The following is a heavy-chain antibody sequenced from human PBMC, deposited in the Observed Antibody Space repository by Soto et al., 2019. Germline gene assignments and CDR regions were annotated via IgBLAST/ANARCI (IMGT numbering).Heavy chain of an antibody. CDR2: INHSGST. V-gene: IGHV4-34*01. D-gene: IGHD5-12*01. Sequence: SETLFLTCAVYGGSFIGYYCIFIRHPPGKGLEWIGEINHSGSTNYNPSLKSRVTISVDTSKNQFSLKLSSVTAADTAVYYCAGEMATIGVVWYFDLWGRGTLVTVSS. CDR3: AGEMATIGVVWYFDL. J-gene: IGHJ2*01. CDR1: GGSFIGYY.